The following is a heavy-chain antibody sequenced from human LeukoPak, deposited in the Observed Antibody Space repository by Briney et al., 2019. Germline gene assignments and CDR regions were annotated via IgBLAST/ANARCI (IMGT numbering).Heavy chain of an antibody. D-gene: IGHD2-15*01. J-gene: IGHJ3*02. CDR2: IYTRGST. Sequence: SETLSLTCTVSGGSINNYYGSWIRQPAGKGLEWIGRIYTRGSTNYNPSLKSRVTMSVDTSKNQFSLKLSSVTAADTAVYYCARGRYCSADICSGGDAFDIWGQGTMVSVSS. CDR1: GGSINNYY. CDR3: ARGRYCSADICSGGDAFDI. V-gene: IGHV4-4*07.